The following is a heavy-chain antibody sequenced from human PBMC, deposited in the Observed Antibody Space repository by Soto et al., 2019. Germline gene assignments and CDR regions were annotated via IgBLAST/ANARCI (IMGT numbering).Heavy chain of an antibody. D-gene: IGHD6-13*01. V-gene: IGHV1-3*01. CDR3: ARAGDIAAAGISFDY. CDR2: INAGNGNT. Sequence: ASVKVSCKASGYTFTSYAMHWVRQAPGQRLEWMGWINAGNGNTKYSQKFQGGVTITRDTSASTAYMELSSLRSEDTAVYYCARAGDIAAAGISFDYWGQGTLVTVSS. J-gene: IGHJ4*02. CDR1: GYTFTSYA.